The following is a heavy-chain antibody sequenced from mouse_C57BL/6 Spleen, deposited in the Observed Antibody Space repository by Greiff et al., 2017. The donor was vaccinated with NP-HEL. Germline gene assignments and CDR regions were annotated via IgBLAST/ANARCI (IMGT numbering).Heavy chain of an antibody. CDR2: IRNKANGYTT. J-gene: IGHJ2*01. CDR3: ARYYYGSSYFDY. Sequence: EVKVVESGGGLVQPGGSLSLSCAASGFTFTDYYMSWVRQPPGKALEWLGFIRNKANGYTTEYSASVKGRFTISRDNSQSILYLQMNARRAEDSATYYCARYYYGSSYFDYWGQGTTLTVSS. CDR1: GFTFTDYY. D-gene: IGHD1-1*01. V-gene: IGHV7-3*01.